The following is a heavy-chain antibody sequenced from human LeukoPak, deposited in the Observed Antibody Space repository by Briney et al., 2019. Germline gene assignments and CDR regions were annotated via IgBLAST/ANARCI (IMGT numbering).Heavy chain of an antibody. V-gene: IGHV3-74*03. D-gene: IGHD3-10*01. CDR1: GFTFSTYW. CDR2: INGDGSTT. Sequence: GGSLRLSCTASGFTFSTYWINWVRQSPGKGLVWVALINGDGSTTTHADSVKGRFTISRDNAKNTAYPQMNSLRDEDTAVYFCARDYAGSPDYWGQGTLVTVS. J-gene: IGHJ4*02. CDR3: ARDYAGSPDY.